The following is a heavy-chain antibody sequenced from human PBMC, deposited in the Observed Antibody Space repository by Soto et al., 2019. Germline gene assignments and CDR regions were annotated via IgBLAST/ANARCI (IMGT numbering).Heavy chain of an antibody. D-gene: IGHD3-3*01. J-gene: IGHJ5*02. Sequence: PGGSLRLSCAASGFTISGYTMHWVRQSPGKGLEWVAVISYDGTYKYYAVSVRGRFTISRDNSKNMLYLQMNSLRAEDSALYYCARVFSSNWFDPWGQGTLVTVSS. V-gene: IGHV3-30-3*01. CDR1: GFTISGYT. CDR3: ARVFSSNWFDP. CDR2: ISYDGTYK.